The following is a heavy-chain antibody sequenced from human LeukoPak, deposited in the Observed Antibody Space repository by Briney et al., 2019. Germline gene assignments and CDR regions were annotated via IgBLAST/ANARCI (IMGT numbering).Heavy chain of an antibody. V-gene: IGHV1-2*02. J-gene: IGHJ3*02. CDR2: INPNSGGT. D-gene: IGHD2-2*02. CDR1: GYTFTGHY. CDR3: ASDWGLSQLEYCSNTNCYMGAFDI. Sequence: ASVKVSCKASGYTFTGHYMHWLRQAPGQGLEWMGWINPNSGGTNYAQKFQGRVTMTRDTSISTAYMELSRLRSDDTAVYYCASDWGLSQLEYCSNTNCYMGAFDIWGQRTMVTVSS.